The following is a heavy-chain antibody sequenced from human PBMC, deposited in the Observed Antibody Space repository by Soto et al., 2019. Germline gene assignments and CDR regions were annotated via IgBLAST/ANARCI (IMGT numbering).Heavy chain of an antibody. CDR2: IIPILGIA. V-gene: IGHV1-69*08. J-gene: IGHJ4*02. D-gene: IGHD5-12*01. Sequence: QVQLVQSGAEVKKPGSSVKVSCKASGGTFSSYTISWVRQAPGQGLEWMGRIIPILGIANYAQKFQGRVTITADNSTSTAYMELSSLRSEDTAVYYCATDRERRYSGYEIDWGQGTLVTVSS. CDR1: GGTFSSYT. CDR3: ATDRERRYSGYEID.